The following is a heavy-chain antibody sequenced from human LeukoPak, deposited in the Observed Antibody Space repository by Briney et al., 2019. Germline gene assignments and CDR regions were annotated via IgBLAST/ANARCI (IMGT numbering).Heavy chain of an antibody. Sequence: GGSLRLSCEVSGFTFSSYHMNWVRQAPGRGPEWVSSIGSSGSYIYYADSLTGRFTISRDNAKNSLYLQMNSLRAEDTAMYYCARRATTERGHSYGLDFWGQGTLVTVSS. CDR3: ARRATTERGHSYGLDF. CDR2: IGSSGSYI. CDR1: GFTFSSYH. V-gene: IGHV3-21*01. J-gene: IGHJ4*02. D-gene: IGHD5-18*01.